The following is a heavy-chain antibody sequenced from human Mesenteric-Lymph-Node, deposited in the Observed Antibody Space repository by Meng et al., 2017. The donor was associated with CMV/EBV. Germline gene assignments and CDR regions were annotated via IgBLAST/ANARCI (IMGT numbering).Heavy chain of an antibody. D-gene: IGHD2-2*02. J-gene: IGHJ4*02. V-gene: IGHV1-2*06. CDR1: GYSFNGYY. Sequence: KTSGYSFNGYYLHGVRQAPGQGLEGMGRINPSSGGTNYAQKFQGRVTMTRDTSISTADLDLNSLRSDDTAVYYCSRRAIYTAYELDYWGQGTLVTVSS. CDR3: SRRAIYTAYELDY. CDR2: INPSSGGT.